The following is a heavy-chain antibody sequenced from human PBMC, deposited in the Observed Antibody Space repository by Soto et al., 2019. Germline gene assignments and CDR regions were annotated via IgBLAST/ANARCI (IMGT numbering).Heavy chain of an antibody. J-gene: IGHJ4*02. D-gene: IGHD6-6*01. V-gene: IGHV3-23*01. CDR2: ISVSGCST. Sequence: GGSLRLSCAACVFTLSSYAMSWVRQAPGKWLEWFSAISVSGCSTXXADSVKGRXTISRYNSKNTXYLQRXNLRAEDTAVYYCAKGPPPLGGWAQGTLVTVSS. CDR3: AKGPPPLGG. CDR1: VFTLSSYA.